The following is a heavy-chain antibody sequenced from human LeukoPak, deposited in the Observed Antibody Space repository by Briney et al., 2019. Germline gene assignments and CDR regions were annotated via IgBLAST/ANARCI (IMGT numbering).Heavy chain of an antibody. Sequence: GASVKVSFKASGYTFTDYYMHWVRQAPGQGLEGMGWVNPSSGGTNYAQKFQGRVTMTRHTPIPTAFMELNSLRSDDTAVYYCASPTVTTAVYAFDVWGQGTVVTVSS. J-gene: IGHJ3*01. CDR1: GYTFTDYY. CDR3: ASPTVTTAVYAFDV. CDR2: VNPSSGGT. V-gene: IGHV1-2*02. D-gene: IGHD4-17*01.